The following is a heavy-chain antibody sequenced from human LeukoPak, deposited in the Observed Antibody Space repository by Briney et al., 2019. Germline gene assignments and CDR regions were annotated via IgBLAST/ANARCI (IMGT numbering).Heavy chain of an antibody. CDR2: ISGSGGST. D-gene: IGHD3-10*01. V-gene: IGHV3-23*01. J-gene: IGHJ4*02. CDR1: GFTFSSYA. CDR3: AKGGVVLLWFGELLNPNFDY. Sequence: PGGSLRLSCAASGFTFSSYAMSWVRQAPGKGLEWVSAISGSGGSTYYADSVKGRFTISRDNSKNTLYLQMNSLRAEDTAVYYCAKGGVVLLWFGELLNPNFDYWGQGTLVTVSS.